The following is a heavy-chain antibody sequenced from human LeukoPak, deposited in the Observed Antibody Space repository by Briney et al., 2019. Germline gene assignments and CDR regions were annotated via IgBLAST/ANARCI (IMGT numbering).Heavy chain of an antibody. D-gene: IGHD3-10*01. J-gene: IGHJ6*03. CDR3: ASTAGEDYYYYMDV. CDR2: INWNGGST. V-gene: IGHV3-20*04. CDR1: RFTFDDYG. Sequence: PGGSLRLSCAASRFTFDDYGMSWVRQAPGKGLEWVSGINWNGGSTGYADSVKGRFTISRDNAKNSLYLQMNSLRAEDTALYYCASTAGEDYYYYMDVWGKGTTVTVSS.